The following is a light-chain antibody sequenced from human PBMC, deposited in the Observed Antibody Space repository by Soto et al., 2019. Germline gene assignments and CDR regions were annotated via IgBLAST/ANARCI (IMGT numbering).Light chain of an antibody. J-gene: IGLJ2*01. CDR1: SGDVGGYNY. V-gene: IGLV2-14*01. CDR3: SSYTSSSTQVV. Sequence: QSVLTQPASVSGSPGQSITLSCTGTSGDVGGYNYVSWYQHHPDKAPKLMIYEVFNRPSGVSDRFSGAKSGNTASLTISGLQAEDEADYYCSSYTSSSTQVVFGGGTKLTVL. CDR2: EVF.